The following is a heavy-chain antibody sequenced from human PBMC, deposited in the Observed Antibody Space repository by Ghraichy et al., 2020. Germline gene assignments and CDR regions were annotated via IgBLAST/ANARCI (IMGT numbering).Heavy chain of an antibody. V-gene: IGHV4-59*08. D-gene: IGHD3-22*01. J-gene: IGHJ4*02. CDR2: IYSSGRT. CDR1: GGSISDRY. Sequence: SETLSLTCIVSGGSISDRYWSWIRQPPGKGLEWIGYIYSSGRTNYNPSLKSRLTISVDTPRNQFSLSLRSVTAADTAVYYCARHCHCDSGGYQSEFDYWGQGTLVTVSS. CDR3: ARHCHCDSGGYQSEFDY.